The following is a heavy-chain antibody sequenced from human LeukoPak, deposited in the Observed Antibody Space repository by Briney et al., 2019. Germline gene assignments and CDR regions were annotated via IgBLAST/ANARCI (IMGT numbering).Heavy chain of an antibody. D-gene: IGHD6-19*01. CDR1: AYSISDGYF. CDR2: IHFGESP. J-gene: IGHJ5*02. V-gene: IGHV4-38-2*02. Sequence: SETLSLTCTVSAYSISDGYFWGWLRQPPGKGLEWIAIIHFGESPYYSPSLESRVTTAIDTSKNRFSLRFDSVTAADTAVYYCARGGGVRTGSGWRPGNWFDPWGQGTQVVVSS. CDR3: ARGGGVRTGSGWRPGNWFDP.